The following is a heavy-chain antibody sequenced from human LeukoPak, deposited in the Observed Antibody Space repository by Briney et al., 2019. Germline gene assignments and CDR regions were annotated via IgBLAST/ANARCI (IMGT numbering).Heavy chain of an antibody. CDR1: GGSISSGGYY. D-gene: IGHD4-23*01. J-gene: IGHJ4*02. V-gene: IGHV4-61*02. CDR2: IYTSGST. Sequence: SETLSLTCTVSGGSISSGGYYWSWIRQPAGKGLEWIGRIYTSGSTNYNPSLKSRATISVDTSKNQFSLKLSSVTAADTAVYYCARSRGPYGGNSIFDYWGQGTLVTVSS. CDR3: ARSRGPYGGNSIFDY.